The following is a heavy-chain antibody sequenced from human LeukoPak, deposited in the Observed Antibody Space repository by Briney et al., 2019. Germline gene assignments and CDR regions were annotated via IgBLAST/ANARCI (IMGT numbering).Heavy chain of an antibody. CDR2: VSSNTGDT. CDR3: ARADPVAY. J-gene: IGHJ4*02. CDR1: GYTFSSYG. V-gene: IGHV1-18*01. Sequence: GASVKVSCKASGYTFSSYGIRWVRQAPGQGLEWMGWVSSNTGDTKFSQKFQGRVTMTRDTSINTAYMELSSLRSDDTAIYYCARADPVAYWGQGTQVTVSS.